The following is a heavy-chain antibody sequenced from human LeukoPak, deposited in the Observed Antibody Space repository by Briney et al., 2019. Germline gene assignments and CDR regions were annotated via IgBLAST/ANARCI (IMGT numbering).Heavy chain of an antibody. Sequence: SETLSLTCPVSSGSISSTSYYWGWIRQPPGKGLEWIGSIYYSGIAYYNPSLKSRLTISVGTSKNQSSLKLNSVTAPDTAVYYCARHGPAWDWFDPWGQGSLVTVSS. CDR1: SGSISSTSYY. CDR3: ARHGPAWDWFDP. J-gene: IGHJ5*02. CDR2: IYYSGIA. V-gene: IGHV4-39*01.